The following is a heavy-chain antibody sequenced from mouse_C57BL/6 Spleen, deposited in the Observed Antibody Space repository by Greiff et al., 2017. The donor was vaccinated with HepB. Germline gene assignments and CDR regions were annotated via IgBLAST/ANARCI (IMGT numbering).Heavy chain of an antibody. J-gene: IGHJ1*03. V-gene: IGHV14-4*01. CDR1: GFNIKDDY. CDR3: TTCPHYYGSSYWYFDV. CDR2: IDPENGDT. Sequence: VQLKQSGAELVRPGASVKLSCTASGFNIKDDYMHWVKQRPEQGLEWIGWIDPENGDTEYASKFQGKATITADTSSNTAYLQLSSLTSEDTAVYYCTTCPHYYGSSYWYFDVWGTGTTVTVSS. D-gene: IGHD1-1*01.